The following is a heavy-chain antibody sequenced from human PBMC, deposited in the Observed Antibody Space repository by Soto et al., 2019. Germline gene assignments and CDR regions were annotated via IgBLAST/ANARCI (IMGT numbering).Heavy chain of an antibody. CDR3: AREETAWPLAYGLDV. CDR1: GFTFGSYS. D-gene: IGHD2-21*02. V-gene: IGHV3-21*01. CDR2: ISSSGDT. J-gene: IGHJ6*02. Sequence: GGSLRLSCAASGFTFGSYSMHWIRQAPGKGLEWVSSISSSGDTYYADSLKGRLTISRDYAKNSLSLQMNSLRAEDTAVYYCAREETAWPLAYGLDVWGQGTTVTVSS.